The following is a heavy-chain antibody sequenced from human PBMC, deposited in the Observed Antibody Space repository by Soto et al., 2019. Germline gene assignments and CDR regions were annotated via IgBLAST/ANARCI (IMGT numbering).Heavy chain of an antibody. CDR2: ISGSGGST. D-gene: IGHD3-22*01. J-gene: IGHJ4*01. CDR1: GFTFSSYA. CDR3: AKRRDDSSSYYYFSYFDY. V-gene: IGHV3-23*01. Sequence: GSLRLSCAASGFTFSSYAMSWVRQAPGKGLEWVSAISGSGGSTYYADSVKGRFTISRDNSKNTLYLQMNSLRAEDTAVYYCAKRRDDSSSYYYFSYFDYSGHGTLVTVSS.